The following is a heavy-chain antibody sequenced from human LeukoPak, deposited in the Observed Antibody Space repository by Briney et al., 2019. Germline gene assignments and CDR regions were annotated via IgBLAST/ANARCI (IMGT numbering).Heavy chain of an antibody. V-gene: IGHV4-59*01. CDR1: GGSLSSYY. CDR2: IYYSGST. CDR3: ARVVVVAARGDWFDP. D-gene: IGHD2-15*01. J-gene: IGHJ5*02. Sequence: SETLSLTCTVSGGSLSSYYWSWIRQPPGKGLEWIGYIYYSGSTNYNPSLKSRVTISVDTSKNQFSLKLSSVTAADTAVYYCARVVVVAARGDWFDPWGQGTLVTVSS.